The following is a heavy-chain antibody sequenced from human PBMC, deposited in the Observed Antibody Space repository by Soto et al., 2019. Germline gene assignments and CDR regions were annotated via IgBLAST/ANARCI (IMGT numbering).Heavy chain of an antibody. V-gene: IGHV5-51*01. CDR2: IYPGDSDT. D-gene: IGHD3-10*01. J-gene: IGHJ6*02. Sequence: GESLKISCKGSGYSFTSYWIGWVRQMPGKGLEWMGIIYPGDSDTRYSPSFQGQVTIPADKSISTAYLQWSSLKASDTAIYYCARRSYYGSGSYYSRQNYGMDVWGQGTTVTVSS. CDR1: GYSFTSYW. CDR3: ARRSYYGSGSYYSRQNYGMDV.